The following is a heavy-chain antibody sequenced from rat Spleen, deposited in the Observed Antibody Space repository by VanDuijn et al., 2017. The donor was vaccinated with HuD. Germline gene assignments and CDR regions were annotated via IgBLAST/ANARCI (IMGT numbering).Heavy chain of an antibody. Sequence: EVQLVESGGDLVQPGRSMKLSCAASGFTFSNYDMAWVRQAPTKGLEWVASINYDGVFTYYRDSVKGRFTISRDNAKSTLYLRLDSLRSEDTATYYCTTDPGTIVNNHWFAYWGHGTLVTVSS. J-gene: IGHJ3*01. D-gene: IGHD1-10*01. CDR2: INYDGVFT. CDR1: GFTFSNYD. CDR3: TTDPGTIVNNHWFAY. V-gene: IGHV5-20*01.